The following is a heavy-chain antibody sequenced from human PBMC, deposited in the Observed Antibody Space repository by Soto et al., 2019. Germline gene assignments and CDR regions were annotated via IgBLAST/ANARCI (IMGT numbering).Heavy chain of an antibody. J-gene: IGHJ3*02. CDR3: ARDNYCSSPSCYADAFDI. V-gene: IGHV4-59*01. CDR1: GGSISSYY. CDR2: IYYGGST. Sequence: PSETLSLTCTVSGGSISSYYWSWIRQPPGKGLEWIGYIYYGGSTNYNPSLKSRVTISVDTSKNQFSLKLSSVTAADTAVYYCARDNYCSSPSCYADAFDIWGQGTMDTVSS. D-gene: IGHD2-2*01.